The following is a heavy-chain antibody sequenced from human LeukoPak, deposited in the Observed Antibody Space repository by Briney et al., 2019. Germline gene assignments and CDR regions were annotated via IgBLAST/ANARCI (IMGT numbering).Heavy chain of an antibody. J-gene: IGHJ4*02. CDR2: ISSSGSTI. V-gene: IGHV3-48*04. CDR3: ARSGGGIVGANGYFDY. Sequence: GGSLRLSCAASGFTFNSYSMNWFRQAPGKGLEWVSYISSSGSTIYYADSVKGRFTISRDNAKNSLYLQMNSLRAEDTAVYYCARSGGGIVGANGYFDYWGQGTLVTVSS. D-gene: IGHD1-26*01. CDR1: GFTFNSYS.